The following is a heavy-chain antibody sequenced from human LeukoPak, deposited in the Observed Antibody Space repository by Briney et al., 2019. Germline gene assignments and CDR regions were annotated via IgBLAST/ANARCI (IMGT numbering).Heavy chain of an antibody. CDR1: GGSISSYY. CDR2: IYYYTGST. D-gene: IGHD5-24*01. Sequence: PSETLSLTCTVSGGSISSYYWSWIRQAPGKGLEWIGYIYYYTGSTDYNPSLKSRVTMSVDTSKNQFSLKLSSGTSADTAVYYCARDNQQLGRFDPWGQGTLVTVSA. V-gene: IGHV4-59*01. J-gene: IGHJ5*02. CDR3: ARDNQQLGRFDP.